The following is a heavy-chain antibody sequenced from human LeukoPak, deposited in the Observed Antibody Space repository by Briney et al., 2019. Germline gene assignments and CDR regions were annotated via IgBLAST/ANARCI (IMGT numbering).Heavy chain of an antibody. Sequence: SETLSLTCTVSGGSISSSSYYWGWIRQPPGKGLEWIGSIYYSGSTYYNPSLKSRVTISVDTSKNQFSLKLGSVTAADTAVYYCASNWNDYYYGMDVWGQGTTVTVSS. V-gene: IGHV4-39*07. J-gene: IGHJ6*02. CDR1: GGSISSSSYY. D-gene: IGHD1-1*01. CDR2: IYYSGST. CDR3: ASNWNDYYYGMDV.